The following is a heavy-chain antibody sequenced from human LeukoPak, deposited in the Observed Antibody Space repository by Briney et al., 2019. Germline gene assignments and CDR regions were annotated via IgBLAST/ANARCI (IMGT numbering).Heavy chain of an antibody. CDR2: IRYDGSNK. CDR3: AKELFAGNYPEY. J-gene: IGHJ4*02. D-gene: IGHD3-10*01. V-gene: IGHV3-30*02. Sequence: PGGSLRLSCAASGFTFSSYGMHWVRQAPGKGLEWVAFIRYDGSNKYYADSVKGRFNISRDNSKNTLYLQMNSLRADDKAVYYCAKELFAGNYPEYWGQGTLVTVSS. CDR1: GFTFSSYG.